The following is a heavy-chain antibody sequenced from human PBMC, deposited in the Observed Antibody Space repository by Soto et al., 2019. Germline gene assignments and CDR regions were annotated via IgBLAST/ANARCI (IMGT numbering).Heavy chain of an antibody. Sequence: QVHLVQSGAEVKKPGASVKVSCKASGYTFTSYGITWVRQAPGQGLEGMGWISAHNGNTDYAQKLKGRVIVTRDTSTSTAYVELRSLISDDAAVYYCARGRYGDYWGQGALVTVSS. V-gene: IGHV1-18*01. D-gene: IGHD1-1*01. CDR1: GYTFTSYG. J-gene: IGHJ4*02. CDR2: ISAHNGNT. CDR3: ARGRYGDY.